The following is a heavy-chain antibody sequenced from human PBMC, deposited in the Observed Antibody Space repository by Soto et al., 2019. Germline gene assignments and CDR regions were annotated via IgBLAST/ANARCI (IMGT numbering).Heavy chain of an antibody. Sequence: GGSLRLSCAASGLTFSSYAMIWVRQAPGKGLEWVSAISGSGGSTYYADSVKGRFTISRDNSKNTLYLQMNSLRAEDTAVYYCAKGIAARPNYFDYWGQGTLVTVSS. CDR3: AKGIAARPNYFDY. J-gene: IGHJ4*02. CDR1: GLTFSSYA. CDR2: ISGSGGST. V-gene: IGHV3-23*01. D-gene: IGHD6-6*01.